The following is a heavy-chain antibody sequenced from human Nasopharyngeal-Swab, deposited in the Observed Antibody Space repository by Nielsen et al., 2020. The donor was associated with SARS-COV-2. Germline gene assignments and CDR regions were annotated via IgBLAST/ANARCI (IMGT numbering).Heavy chain of an antibody. CDR3: AWGSNWNYETLYGMDV. CDR1: GFTFSSYG. J-gene: IGHJ6*02. CDR2: ISYDGSNK. Sequence: GGSLRLSCAASGFTFSSYGMHWVRQAPGKGLEWVAVISYDGSNKYYADSVKGRFTISRDNSKNTLYLQMNSLRAEDTAVYYCAWGSNWNYETLYGMDVWGQGTTVTVSS. D-gene: IGHD1-7*01. V-gene: IGHV3-30*03.